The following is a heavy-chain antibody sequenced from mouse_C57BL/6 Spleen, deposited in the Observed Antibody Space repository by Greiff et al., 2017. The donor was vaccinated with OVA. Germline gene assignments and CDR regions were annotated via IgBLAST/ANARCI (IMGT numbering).Heavy chain of an antibody. V-gene: IGHV3-6*01. CDR3: ARILNWDFDY. CDR1: GYSITSGYY. CDR2: ISYDGSN. D-gene: IGHD4-1*01. Sequence: VQLQQSGPGLVKPSQSLSLTCSVTGYSITSGYYWNWIRQFPGNQLEWMGYISYDGSNNYNPSLKNRISITRDTSKNQLFLKLNSVTTEDTATYYCARILNWDFDYWGQGTTLTVSS. J-gene: IGHJ2*01.